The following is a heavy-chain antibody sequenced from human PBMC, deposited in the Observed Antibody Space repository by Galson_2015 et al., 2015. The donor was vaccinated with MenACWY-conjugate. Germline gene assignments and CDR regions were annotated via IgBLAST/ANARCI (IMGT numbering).Heavy chain of an antibody. V-gene: IGHV1-46*01. CDR2: INPSANAT. J-gene: IGHJ4*02. D-gene: IGHD1-14*01. Sequence: SVKVSCKASGYTFTSYYIHWVRQAPGQGLEWMGIINPSANATSYAQKFQGRVTMTWDTSTATVYLDLSTLRSEDTAVYYCALAGFDYWGQGTLVTVSS. CDR3: ALAGFDY. CDR1: GYTFTSYY.